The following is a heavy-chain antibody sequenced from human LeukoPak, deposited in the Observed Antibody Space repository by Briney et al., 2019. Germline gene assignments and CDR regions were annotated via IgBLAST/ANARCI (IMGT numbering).Heavy chain of an antibody. CDR2: IKQDGSEK. Sequence: GGSLRLSCAASGFSFSTYWMSWVRQAPGKGLEWVANIKQDGSEKYYVDSVKGRFTISRDNAKNSLFLQMNSLRAEDTAVYYCARQRYCSSTSCYSYYAMDVWGQGTTVTVSS. CDR1: GFSFSTYW. CDR3: ARQRYCSSTSCYSYYAMDV. V-gene: IGHV3-7*02. J-gene: IGHJ6*02. D-gene: IGHD2-2*01.